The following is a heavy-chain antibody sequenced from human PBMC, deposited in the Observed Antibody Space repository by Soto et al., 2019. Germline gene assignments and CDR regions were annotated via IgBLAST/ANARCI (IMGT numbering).Heavy chain of an antibody. CDR2: IYYSGST. V-gene: IGHV4-39*01. Sequence: SETLSLTCVVSGGSISSTNWWTWVRQTPGKGLEWIGSIYYSGSTYYNPSLKSRVTISVDTSKNQFSLKLSSVTAADTAVYYCARRGDGYIPFDYWGQGTLVTVSS. D-gene: IGHD5-12*01. J-gene: IGHJ4*02. CDR3: ARRGDGYIPFDY. CDR1: GGSISSTNW.